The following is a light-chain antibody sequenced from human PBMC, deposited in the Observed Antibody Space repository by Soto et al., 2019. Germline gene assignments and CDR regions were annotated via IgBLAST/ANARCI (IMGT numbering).Light chain of an antibody. CDR3: QQYNNWPRT. V-gene: IGKV3-15*01. CDR1: QSVSSS. J-gene: IGKJ1*01. Sequence: ETVMTQSPATLSVSPGERVTLSCRASQSVSSSLAWYQQKPGQAPRLLIYGASTRATGIPARFSGSGSGTEFTLTISSLQSEDFAVYCCQQYNNWPRTFGQGTKVDI. CDR2: GAS.